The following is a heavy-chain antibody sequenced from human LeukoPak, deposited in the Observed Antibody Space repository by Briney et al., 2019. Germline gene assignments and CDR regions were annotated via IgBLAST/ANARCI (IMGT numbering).Heavy chain of an antibody. Sequence: GGSLRLSCAASGFTFSSYGMHWVRQAPGKGLELVAVISYDGSNKYYADSVKGRFTISRDNSKNTLYLQMNSLRAEDTAVYYCAKGLRYFDWLSSVDYWGQGTLVTVSS. V-gene: IGHV3-30*18. D-gene: IGHD3-9*01. J-gene: IGHJ4*02. CDR3: AKGLRYFDWLSSVDY. CDR1: GFTFSSYG. CDR2: ISYDGSNK.